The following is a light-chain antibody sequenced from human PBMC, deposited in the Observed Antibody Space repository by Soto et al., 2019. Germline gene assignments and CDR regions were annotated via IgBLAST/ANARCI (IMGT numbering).Light chain of an antibody. CDR1: QSVTSSH. J-gene: IGKJ1*01. V-gene: IGKV3-20*01. CDR2: GAS. Sequence: EIVLTQTPGTLSLSPGERATLSCRASQSVTSSHLAWYQQKPGQAPRLLIYGASTRATGIPDRFSGSGSDTDFSLTIRSLQSEDFAVYYCQQYNNWPPTFGQGTKVEIQ. CDR3: QQYNNWPPT.